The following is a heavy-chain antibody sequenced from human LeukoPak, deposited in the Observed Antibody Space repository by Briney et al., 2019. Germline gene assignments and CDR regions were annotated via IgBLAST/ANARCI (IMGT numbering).Heavy chain of an antibody. CDR2: INSDESST. CDR1: GFTFSSYW. D-gene: IGHD1-14*01. J-gene: IGHJ2*01. V-gene: IGHV3-74*01. Sequence: PGGSLRLSCAASGFTFSSYWMHWVRQAPGKGLVWVSRINSDESSTTYADSVKGRFTVSRDNAKNTLYLQMNSLRAEDTAVYYCARATGGYFDLWGRGTLVTVSS. CDR3: ARATGGYFDL.